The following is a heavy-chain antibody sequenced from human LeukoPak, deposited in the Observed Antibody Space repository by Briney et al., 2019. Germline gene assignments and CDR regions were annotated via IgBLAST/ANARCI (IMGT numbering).Heavy chain of an antibody. Sequence: PSETLSLTCTVSGGSISSYYWSWIRQPPGKGLEWIGYIYYSGSTNYNPSLKSRVTISVDTSKNQFSLKLSSVTAADTAVYYCARVVEVDSSDIFYFDYWGQGTLVTVSS. V-gene: IGHV4-59*12. CDR1: GGSISSYY. CDR2: IYYSGST. J-gene: IGHJ4*02. D-gene: IGHD3-22*01. CDR3: ARVVEVDSSDIFYFDY.